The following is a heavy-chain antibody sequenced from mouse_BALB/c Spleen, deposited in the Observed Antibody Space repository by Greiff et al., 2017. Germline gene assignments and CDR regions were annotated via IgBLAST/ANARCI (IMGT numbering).Heavy chain of an antibody. CDR2: ISYDGSN. CDR3: VYAMDY. V-gene: IGHV3-6*02. Sequence: EVQLVESGPGLVKPSQSLSLTCSVTGYSITSGYYWNWIRQFPGNKLEWMGYISYDGSNNYNPSLKNRISITRDTSKNQFFLKLNSVTTEDTATYYGVYAMDYWGQGTSVTVSS. J-gene: IGHJ4*01. CDR1: GYSITSGYY.